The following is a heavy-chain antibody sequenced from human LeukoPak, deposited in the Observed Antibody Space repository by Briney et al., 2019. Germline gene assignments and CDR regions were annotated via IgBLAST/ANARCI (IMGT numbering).Heavy chain of an antibody. Sequence: ASVTVSCKSSGHTFSGYYIHWVRQAPGQGLEWMGWINPSSAGTNYAQNFQGRVTMTRDRSITTAYMELSSLRSDDTAMYYCAREPDVDMSTFRGEAFDIWGQGTMVTVSS. J-gene: IGHJ3*02. V-gene: IGHV1-2*02. D-gene: IGHD5-24*01. CDR2: INPSSAGT. CDR1: GHTFSGYY. CDR3: AREPDVDMSTFRGEAFDI.